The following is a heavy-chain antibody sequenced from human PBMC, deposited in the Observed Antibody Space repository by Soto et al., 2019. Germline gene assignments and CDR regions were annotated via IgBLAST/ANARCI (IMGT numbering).Heavy chain of an antibody. D-gene: IGHD6-13*01. J-gene: IGHJ4*02. Sequence: GGSLRLSCAASGFTFSSYAMSWVRQAPGKGLEWVSAISGGGSSTYYADSVKGRFTISRDNSKNTLYLQMNSLRAEDTAVYYCAKEGANVAAANRRYYWGQGNLVTVSS. V-gene: IGHV3-23*01. CDR1: GFTFSSYA. CDR3: AKEGANVAAANRRYY. CDR2: ISGGGSST.